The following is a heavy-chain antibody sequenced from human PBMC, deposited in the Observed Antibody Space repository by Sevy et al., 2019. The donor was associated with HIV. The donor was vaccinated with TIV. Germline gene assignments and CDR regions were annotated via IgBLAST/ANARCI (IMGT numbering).Heavy chain of an antibody. Sequence: GGSLRLSCAASGFTFFSHVMSWVRQAPGKGLEWVSGLSGSGGITYYADSVKGRFSISRDNSKNKLYLQMSSLRIEDTAVYYCATGTTDSSISWVFDVWGQGTMVTVSS. CDR1: GFTFFSHV. CDR2: LSGSGGIT. CDR3: ATGTTDSSISWVFDV. V-gene: IGHV3-23*01. J-gene: IGHJ3*01. D-gene: IGHD6-13*01.